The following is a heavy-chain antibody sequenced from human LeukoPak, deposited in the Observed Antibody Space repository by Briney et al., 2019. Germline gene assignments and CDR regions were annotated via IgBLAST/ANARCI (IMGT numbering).Heavy chain of an antibody. D-gene: IGHD3-3*01. CDR1: RGSISSSNYY. Sequence: SETLSLTCTVSRGSISSSNYYWGWIRQPPGKGLEWIGSIYYSGSTYYNPSLKSRVTISVDTSKIQFSLNLSSVTAADTAVYYCAGTHNFWSGSYTPRTFDYWGQGTLVTVSS. CDR3: AGTHNFWSGSYTPRTFDY. CDR2: IYYSGST. J-gene: IGHJ4*02. V-gene: IGHV4-39*01.